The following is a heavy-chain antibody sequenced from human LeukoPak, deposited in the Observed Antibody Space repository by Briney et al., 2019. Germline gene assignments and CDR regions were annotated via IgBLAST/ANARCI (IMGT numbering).Heavy chain of an antibody. CDR1: GFTFSSYS. D-gene: IGHD1-26*01. CDR2: ISSSSSYI. V-gene: IGHV3-21*04. Sequence: GGSLRLSCAASGFTFSSYSMNWVRQAPGKGLEWVSSISSSSSYIYYADSVKGRFTISRDNAKNSLYLQMNSLRGDDTAVYYCAKDVGKWESLHFFDYWGQGTLVTVSS. J-gene: IGHJ4*02. CDR3: AKDVGKWESLHFFDY.